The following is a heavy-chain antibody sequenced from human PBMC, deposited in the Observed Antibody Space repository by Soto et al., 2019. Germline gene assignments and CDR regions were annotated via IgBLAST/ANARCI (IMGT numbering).Heavy chain of an antibody. D-gene: IGHD5-18*01. J-gene: IGHJ5*02. Sequence: WVRQAPGQGLEWMGWISAYNGNTNYAQKLQGRVTMTTDTSTSTAYMELRSLRSDDTAVYYCASSRGYSYGFRFDPWGQGTLVTVSS. V-gene: IGHV1-18*01. CDR3: ASSRGYSYGFRFDP. CDR2: ISAYNGNT.